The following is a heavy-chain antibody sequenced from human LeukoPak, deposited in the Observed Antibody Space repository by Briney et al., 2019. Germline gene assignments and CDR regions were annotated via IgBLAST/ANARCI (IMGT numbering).Heavy chain of an antibody. CDR2: IYHSGST. D-gene: IGHD2-2*01. CDR3: ATAKERAESVLVPTCFDY. CDR1: GGSISSSNW. V-gene: IGHV4-4*02. Sequence: PSETLSLTCAVSGGSISSSNWWSWVRQPPGKGLEWIGEIYHSGSTNYNPSLKSRVTISVDKSKNQFSLKLSSVTAADTAVYYCATAKERAESVLVPTCFDYWGQGTLVTVSS. J-gene: IGHJ4*02.